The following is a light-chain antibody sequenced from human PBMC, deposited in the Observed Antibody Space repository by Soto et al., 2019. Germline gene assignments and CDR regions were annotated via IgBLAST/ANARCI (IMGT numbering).Light chain of an antibody. J-gene: IGKJ2*01. V-gene: IGKV2-28*01. CDR2: LGS. Sequence: DIVMTQSPLSLPVTPGEPASISCRSSQSLLHSNGYNYLDWYLQKPGQSPQLLISLGSNRASGVPDRFSGSGSGTDFTLKISRVEAEDVGVYYCMQALQTPHFGQGTKLEIK. CDR1: QSLLHSNGYNY. CDR3: MQALQTPH.